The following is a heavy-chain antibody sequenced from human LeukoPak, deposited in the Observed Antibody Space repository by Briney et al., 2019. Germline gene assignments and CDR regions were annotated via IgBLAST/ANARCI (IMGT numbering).Heavy chain of an antibody. J-gene: IGHJ4*02. CDR2: IKQDGSEK. CDR3: ARNRGFWRVFYCDY. V-gene: IGHV3-7*01. CDR1: GFTFSSYW. Sequence: GGSLRLSCAASGFTFSSYWMSWVRQAPGKGLEWVANIKQDGSEKYYVDSVKGRFTISRDNAKNSLYLQMNSLRAEDTAVYYWARNRGFWRVFYCDYGGRGPLATVPP. D-gene: IGHD3-3*01.